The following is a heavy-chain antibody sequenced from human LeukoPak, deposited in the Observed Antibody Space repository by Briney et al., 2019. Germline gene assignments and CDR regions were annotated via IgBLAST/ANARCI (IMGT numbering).Heavy chain of an antibody. J-gene: IGHJ3*02. CDR3: ARDRLRFLGQDAFDI. CDR2: IYTSGST. V-gene: IGHV4-61*02. CDR1: GGSISSGSYY. D-gene: IGHD3-3*01. Sequence: PSQTLSLTCTVSGGSISSGSYYWSWIRQPAGKGLEWIGRIYTSGSTNYNPSLKSRVTISVDTSKNQFSLKLSSVTAADTAVYYCARDRLRFLGQDAFDIWGQGTMVTVSS.